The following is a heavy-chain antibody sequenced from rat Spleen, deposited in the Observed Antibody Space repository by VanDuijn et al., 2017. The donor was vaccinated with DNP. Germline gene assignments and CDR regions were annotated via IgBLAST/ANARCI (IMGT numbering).Heavy chain of an antibody. Sequence: EVQLVESGGGLVQPGRSLKLSCAASGFTFSNYYMAWVRQAPKKGLEWVATISNSGSRTYYPDSVKGRFTNSRDNAKSSLYLQMNSLKSEDTATYYCARHISGDYLDYWGQGVMVTVSS. CDR1: GFTFSNYY. D-gene: IGHD1-1*01. CDR2: ISNSGSRT. V-gene: IGHV5-7*01. J-gene: IGHJ2*01. CDR3: ARHISGDYLDY.